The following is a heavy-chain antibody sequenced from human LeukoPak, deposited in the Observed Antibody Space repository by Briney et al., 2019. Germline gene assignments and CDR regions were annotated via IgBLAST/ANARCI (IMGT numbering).Heavy chain of an antibody. D-gene: IGHD6-13*01. J-gene: IGHJ4*02. CDR3: ARVGSSWDILNY. Sequence: GGSLRLSCTASGFTFTNYWMSWVRQAPGKGLEWVANIKEDETEIRYLDSVKGRFTISRDNAKNSLYLQMDSLRAKDTAVYYCARVGSSWDILNYWGQGTLVTVSS. CDR2: IKEDETEI. V-gene: IGHV3-7*01. CDR1: GFTFTNYW.